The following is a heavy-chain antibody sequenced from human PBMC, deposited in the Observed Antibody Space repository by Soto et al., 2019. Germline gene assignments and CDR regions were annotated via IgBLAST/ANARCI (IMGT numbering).Heavy chain of an antibody. V-gene: IGHV1-46*01. J-gene: IGHJ5*02. CDR3: ARDHSISSSGAWWLDP. D-gene: IGHD2-21*01. CDR1: GYTFTSNW. Sequence: ASVKVSCKASGYTFTSNWIHWVRRAPGQGLEWMGIINPSDDSRYYAQKFQGRVTLTRDTSTSTVYMELTSLTSEDTAVYYCARDHSISSSGAWWLDPWGQGTLVTVSS. CDR2: INPSDDSR.